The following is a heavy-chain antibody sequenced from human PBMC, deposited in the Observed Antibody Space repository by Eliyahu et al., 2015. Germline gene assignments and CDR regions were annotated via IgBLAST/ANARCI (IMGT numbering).Heavy chain of an antibody. V-gene: IGHV3-43*01. CDR2: ISWDGGST. CDR3: AKAQGLVDTAPYYGMDV. J-gene: IGHJ6*02. Sequence: EVQLVESGGVVVQPGGSLRLSCAASGFTFDDYTMHWVRQAPGKGLEWVSLISWDGGSTYYADSVKGRFTISRDNSKNSLYLQMNSLRTEDTALYYCAKAQGLVDTAPYYGMDVWGQGTTVTVSS. CDR1: GFTFDDYT. D-gene: IGHD5-18*01.